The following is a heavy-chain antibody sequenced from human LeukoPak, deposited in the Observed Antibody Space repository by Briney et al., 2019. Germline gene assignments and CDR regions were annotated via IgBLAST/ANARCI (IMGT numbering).Heavy chain of an antibody. CDR3: ARDWVREPHDGFDI. CDR1: GFTFSSYE. Sequence: GGSLRLSCAASGFTFSSYEMNWVRQAPGKGLEWVSFISSTGSPIYYADSVKGRFTISRDNAKNSLYLQMNSLRAEDTAVYYCARDWVREPHDGFDIWGQGTMVTVS. CDR2: ISSTGSPI. D-gene: IGHD1-26*01. J-gene: IGHJ3*02. V-gene: IGHV3-48*03.